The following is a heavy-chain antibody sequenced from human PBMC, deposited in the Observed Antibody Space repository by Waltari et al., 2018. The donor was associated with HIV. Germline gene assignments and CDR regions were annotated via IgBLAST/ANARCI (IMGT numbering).Heavy chain of an antibody. Sequence: QITLKESGPTLVTPTQTLTLTCTFSGFSLRTSGVGVGWIRQPPGKALEWLAVIYWNDDKRYSPALKRRLTITKDTSKNQVVLTMTNMDPVDTATYYCAHTYYGSGSHYWGQGTLVTVSS. D-gene: IGHD3-10*01. V-gene: IGHV2-5*01. CDR3: AHTYYGSGSHY. CDR1: GFSLRTSGVG. CDR2: IYWNDDK. J-gene: IGHJ4*02.